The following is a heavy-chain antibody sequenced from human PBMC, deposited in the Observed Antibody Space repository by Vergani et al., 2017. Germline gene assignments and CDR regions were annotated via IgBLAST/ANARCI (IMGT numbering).Heavy chain of an antibody. Sequence: EVQLVQSGGGLVQPGGSLRLSCAASGFTFSAHWMHWVRQVPGKGLVWVSRINTDGSIPDYADSGKGRFTISRDNAKKILYLQMSSLGAEDTAVYYCAKDITVNECCVDPWGQGTLVTVSS. CDR2: INTDGSIP. D-gene: IGHD1-1*01. CDR1: GFTFSAHW. V-gene: IGHV3-74*01. CDR3: AKDITVNECCVDP. J-gene: IGHJ5*02.